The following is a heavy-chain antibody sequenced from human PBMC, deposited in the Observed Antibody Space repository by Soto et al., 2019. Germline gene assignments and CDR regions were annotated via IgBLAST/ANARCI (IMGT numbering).Heavy chain of an antibody. D-gene: IGHD3-3*01. Sequence: QVQLVQSGAEVKKPGSSVKVSCKASGGTFSSYAISWVRQAPGQGLEWMGGIIPFFGTANYAQKFQGRVTITADESTSIAYMELSSLRSEDTAVYYCATRITIFGVVTPRDYYYGMDVWGQGTTVTVSS. CDR1: GGTFSSYA. CDR2: IIPFFGTA. J-gene: IGHJ6*02. V-gene: IGHV1-69*01. CDR3: ATRITIFGVVTPRDYYYGMDV.